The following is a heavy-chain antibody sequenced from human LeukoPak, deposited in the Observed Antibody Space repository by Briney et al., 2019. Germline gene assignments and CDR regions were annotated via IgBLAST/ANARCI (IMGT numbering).Heavy chain of an antibody. Sequence: PGGSLRLSCAASGFTFSSYGMNWVRQAPGKGLEWVSAISGSGGSTYYADSVKGRFTISRDNSKNTLYLQMNSLGVEDTAVYYCAKARGYSYGNSFDYWGQGTLVTVSS. CDR1: GFTFSSYG. D-gene: IGHD5-18*01. CDR3: AKARGYSYGNSFDY. V-gene: IGHV3-23*01. CDR2: ISGSGGST. J-gene: IGHJ4*02.